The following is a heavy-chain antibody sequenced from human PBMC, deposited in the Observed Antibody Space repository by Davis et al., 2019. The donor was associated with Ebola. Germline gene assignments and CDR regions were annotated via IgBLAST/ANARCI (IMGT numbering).Heavy chain of an antibody. CDR1: GFTFSSYG. Sequence: PGGSLRLSCAASGFTFSSYGMHWVRQAPGTGLEWVAVISYDGSNKYYADSVKGRFTISRDNSKNTLYLQMNSLRAEDTAVYYCAKDRGIAARPRVLDYWGQGTLVTVSS. J-gene: IGHJ4*02. CDR2: ISYDGSNK. V-gene: IGHV3-30*18. CDR3: AKDRGIAARPRVLDY. D-gene: IGHD6-6*01.